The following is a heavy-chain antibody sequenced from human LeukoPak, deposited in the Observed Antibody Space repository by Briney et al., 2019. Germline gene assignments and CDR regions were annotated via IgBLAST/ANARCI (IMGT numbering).Heavy chain of an antibody. D-gene: IGHD2-15*01. CDR1: GFTFSNHW. Sequence: PGGSLRLSCAASGFTFSNHWMHWVRQAPGKGLVWVSRINSDGSSTTSADSVKGRFTISRDNAKNTLYLQMNSLRAEDTAVYYCARDPRSGGSCMDFWGQGTLVTVSS. CDR2: INSDGSST. V-gene: IGHV3-74*01. J-gene: IGHJ4*02. CDR3: ARDPRSGGSCMDF.